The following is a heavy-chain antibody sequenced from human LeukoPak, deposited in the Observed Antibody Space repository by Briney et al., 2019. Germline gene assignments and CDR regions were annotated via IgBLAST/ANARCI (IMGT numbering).Heavy chain of an antibody. D-gene: IGHD5-12*01. CDR3: AKDMVYSSYYFDY. CDR1: GFTFSSYG. Sequence: PGGSLRLSCAASGFTFSSYGMHWVRQAPGKGLEWVAFIRYDGSNEYYADSVKGRFTISRDNSKNTLYLQMNSLRAEDTAVYYCAKDMVYSSYYFDYWGQGTLVTVSS. V-gene: IGHV3-30*02. J-gene: IGHJ4*02. CDR2: IRYDGSNE.